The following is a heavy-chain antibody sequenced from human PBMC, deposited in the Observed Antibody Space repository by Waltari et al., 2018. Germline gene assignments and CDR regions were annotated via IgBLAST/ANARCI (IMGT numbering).Heavy chain of an antibody. V-gene: IGHV3-30*03. CDR1: VFTFSRYG. CDR3: ATPLTGYNPFDY. D-gene: IGHD6-25*01. CDR2: ISYDGSNK. Sequence: QVQLVASGVGVVQPGGSLSLSCAASVFTFSRYGMHWVTQAPGKGLEWVAVISYDGSNKYYADSVKGRFTISRDNSKNTLYLQMNSLRAEDTAVYYCATPLTGYNPFDYWGQGTLVTVSS. J-gene: IGHJ4*02.